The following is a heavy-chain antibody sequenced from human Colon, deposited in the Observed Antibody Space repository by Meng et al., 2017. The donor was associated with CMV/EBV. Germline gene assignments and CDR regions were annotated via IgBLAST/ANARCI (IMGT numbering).Heavy chain of an antibody. Sequence: QVQLGQSGVEGKKPGTSVNLSCKASGYTFTGYWMHWVRQAPGQGLEWMGRIKPSTGDTNYAQNFQGRVTVTRDTSISTVYMEVNSLTSDDTAVYYCTREGFDYWGQGALVTVSS. V-gene: IGHV1-2*06. CDR2: IKPSTGDT. CDR1: GYTFTGYW. CDR3: TREGFDY. J-gene: IGHJ4*02.